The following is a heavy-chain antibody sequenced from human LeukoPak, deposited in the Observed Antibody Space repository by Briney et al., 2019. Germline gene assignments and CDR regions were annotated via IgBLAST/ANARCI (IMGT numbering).Heavy chain of an antibody. CDR1: GGSIISYY. D-gene: IGHD6-13*01. CDR2: IYYGGST. CDR3: ARGHSSSWPIDY. J-gene: IGHJ4*02. V-gene: IGHV4-59*01. Sequence: SETLSLTCTVSGGSIISYYWSWIRQPPGKGLEWIGYIYYGGSTNYNPSLKSRVTISVDTSKNQFSLKLSSVTAADTAVYYCARGHSSSWPIDYWGQGTLVTVSS.